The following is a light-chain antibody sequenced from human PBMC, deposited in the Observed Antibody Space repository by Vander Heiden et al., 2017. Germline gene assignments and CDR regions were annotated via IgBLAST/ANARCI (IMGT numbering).Light chain of an antibody. CDR3: AAWDDSLTGPWV. CDR1: NSNIGKNA. J-gene: IGLJ3*02. Sequence: QSVLTQPPSASGTPGQWVITPCSGSNSNIGKNAVNWYQQLPGTAPKLIIFSNHQRPSGVPDRFSGSKSGTSASLAISGLQSEDEADYYCAAWDDSLTGPWVFGGGTKLTVL. V-gene: IGLV1-44*01. CDR2: SNH.